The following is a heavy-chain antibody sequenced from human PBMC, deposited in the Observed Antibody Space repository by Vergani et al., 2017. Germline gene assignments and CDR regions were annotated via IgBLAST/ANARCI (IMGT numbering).Heavy chain of an antibody. D-gene: IGHD3-22*01. V-gene: IGHV3-30*18. CDR3: AKDIRGYYDSTAFDY. Sequence: VQVVESGGGLVKPGGSLRLSCAASGFTFSRHGMHWVRQAPGKGLEWVAVISHDRSDKYYADAVKGRFTISRDNSKNTLYLQMNSLRAEDTAVYYCAKDIRGYYDSTAFDYWGQGTLVTVSS. CDR1: GFTFSRHG. CDR2: ISHDRSDK. J-gene: IGHJ4*02.